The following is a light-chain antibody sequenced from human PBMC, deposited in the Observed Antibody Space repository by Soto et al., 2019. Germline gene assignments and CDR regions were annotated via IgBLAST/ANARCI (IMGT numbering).Light chain of an antibody. CDR3: LQIYSSPIT. V-gene: IGKV1-39*01. CDR1: QNINKY. CDR2: TAS. J-gene: IGKJ5*01. Sequence: DIQMTQSPSSLSASVGDRVTITCRASQNINKYLNWHQQKPGEAPNLLIYTASNLQSGVPSRFSGSGSGTDITLTISSMRPEDFATYYCLQIYSSPITFGQGTRLEI.